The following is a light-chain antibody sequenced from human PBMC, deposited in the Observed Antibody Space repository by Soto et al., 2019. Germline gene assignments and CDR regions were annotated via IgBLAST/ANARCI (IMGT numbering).Light chain of an antibody. V-gene: IGKV3-15*01. CDR1: QSVSSN. CDR3: QQYNNWPLTWT. Sequence: EIVLTQSPATLSLSPGERATLSCRASQSVSSNLGWYQQKPGQAPRLLIYGASTRATGIPARFSGSGSGTEFTLTISSLQSEDFAVYFCQQYNNWPLTWTFGQGTKVDIK. J-gene: IGKJ1*01. CDR2: GAS.